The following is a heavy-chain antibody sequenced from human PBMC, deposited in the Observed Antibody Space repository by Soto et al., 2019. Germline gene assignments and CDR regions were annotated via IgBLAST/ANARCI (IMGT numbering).Heavy chain of an antibody. J-gene: IGHJ1*01. D-gene: IGHD2-15*01. V-gene: IGHV4-30-2*01. Sequence: QLQLQESGSGLVKPSQTLSLTCAVSGGSISSGGYSWSWIRQPPGKGLEWIGYIYHSGSTYYNPSLKSRVTISVDRSKNQFSLKLSSVTAADTVVYYCARLDYCSGGSCYSGYFQHWGQGTLVTVSS. CDR1: GGSISSGGYS. CDR2: IYHSGST. CDR3: ARLDYCSGGSCYSGYFQH.